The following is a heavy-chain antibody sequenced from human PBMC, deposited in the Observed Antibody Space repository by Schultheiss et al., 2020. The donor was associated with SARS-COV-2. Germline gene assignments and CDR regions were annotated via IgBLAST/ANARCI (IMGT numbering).Heavy chain of an antibody. V-gene: IGHV1-3*01. CDR1: GYTFTSYA. D-gene: IGHD5-18*01. Sequence: ASVKVSCKASGYTFTSYAMHWVRQAPGQRLEWMGWINAGNGNTKYSQKFQGRVTMTRDTSISTAYMELSSLRSDDTAVYYCARERDSGRYSLGYDLEYWGQGTLVTVSS. CDR3: ARERDSGRYSLGYDLEY. J-gene: IGHJ4*02. CDR2: INAGNGNT.